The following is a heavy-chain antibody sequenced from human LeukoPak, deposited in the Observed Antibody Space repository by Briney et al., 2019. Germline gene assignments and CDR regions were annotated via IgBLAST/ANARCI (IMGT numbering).Heavy chain of an antibody. V-gene: IGHV4-59*12. J-gene: IGHJ4*02. CDR3: ARGMVTARELFDY. Sequence: SETLSLTCTVSGGSISSYYWSWIRQPPGKGLEWIGYIYYSGSTNYNPSLKSRVTISVDTSKNQFSLKLSSVTAADTAVYYCARGMVTARELFDYWGQGTLVTVSS. D-gene: IGHD2-21*02. CDR2: IYYSGST. CDR1: GGSISSYY.